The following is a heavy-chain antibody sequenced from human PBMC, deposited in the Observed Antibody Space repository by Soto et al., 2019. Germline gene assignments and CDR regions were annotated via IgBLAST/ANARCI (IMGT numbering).Heavy chain of an antibody. CDR3: AAPEYSYGYYYGMDV. CDR1: GFTFDDYT. V-gene: IGHV3-43*01. J-gene: IGHJ6*02. D-gene: IGHD5-18*01. Sequence: EVQLGESGGVVVQPGGSLRLSCAASGFTFDDYTMHWVRQAPGKGLEWVSLISWDGGSTYYADSVKGRFTISRDNSKNYLYLQMNSLSTEDTALYYCAAPEYSYGYYYGMDVWGQGTTVTVSS. CDR2: ISWDGGST.